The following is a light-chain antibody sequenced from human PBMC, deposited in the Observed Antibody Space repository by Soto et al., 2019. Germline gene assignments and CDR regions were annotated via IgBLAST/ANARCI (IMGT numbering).Light chain of an antibody. Sequence: QSVLTQPPSVSAAPGQTVTISCSGSSSNIGNNYVSWYQQLPGTAPKLLIYDNNKRPSGIPDRFSGSKSGTSATLGITGLQTGDEAEYYCGTWESSLSAVVFGGGTKVTVL. CDR1: SSNIGNNY. CDR3: GTWESSLSAVV. V-gene: IGLV1-51*01. CDR2: DNN. J-gene: IGLJ2*01.